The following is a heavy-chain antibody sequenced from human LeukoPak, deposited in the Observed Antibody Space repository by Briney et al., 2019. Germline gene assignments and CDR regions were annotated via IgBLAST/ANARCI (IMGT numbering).Heavy chain of an antibody. CDR3: AKDRRLPWDYFDS. Sequence: PPGGSLRLSCAASGFAFNTYWMHWVRQAPGRGLEWVSAIDGSGGRPYYADSVKGRFTISRDNSKNTLYLQMHSLRAEDTAIYYCAKDRRLPWDYFDSWGQGTQVTVSS. CDR1: GFAFNTYW. CDR2: IDGSGGRP. J-gene: IGHJ4*02. V-gene: IGHV3-23*01. D-gene: IGHD5-12*01.